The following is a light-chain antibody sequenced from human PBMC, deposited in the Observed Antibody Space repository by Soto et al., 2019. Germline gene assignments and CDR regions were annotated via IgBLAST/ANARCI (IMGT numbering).Light chain of an antibody. Sequence: QSVLTQPATVCGSPGQSITISCTGTSSDIGGYDYVSWYQQRPGKAPKLMIYEVRYRPSGVSNRFSGSKSGNTASLTISGLQAEDEAVYYCCSYTRTSNHYFFGSETKVTVL. CDR3: CSYTRTSNHYF. J-gene: IGLJ1*01. CDR1: SSDIGGYDY. V-gene: IGLV2-14*01. CDR2: EVR.